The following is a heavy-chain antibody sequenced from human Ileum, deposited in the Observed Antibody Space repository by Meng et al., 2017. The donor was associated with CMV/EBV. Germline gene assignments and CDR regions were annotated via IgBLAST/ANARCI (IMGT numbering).Heavy chain of an antibody. V-gene: IGHV3-30*02. J-gene: IGHJ4*02. CDR2: IQWDGSAS. CDR1: GFTFSSVG. CDR3: AKGMAWYVDY. Sequence: GGSLRLSCATSGFTFSSVGMHWVRQAPGKGLEWVAFIQWDGSASYYADSVRGRFTFSRDNFMNTLYLQMDSLTAEDTAVYYCAKGMAWYVDYWGQGMLVTVSS. D-gene: IGHD3/OR15-3a*01.